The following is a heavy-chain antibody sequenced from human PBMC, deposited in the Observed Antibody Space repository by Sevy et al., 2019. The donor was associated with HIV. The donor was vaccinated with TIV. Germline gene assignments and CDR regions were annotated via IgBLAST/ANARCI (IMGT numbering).Heavy chain of an antibody. CDR1: GGSISSSSYY. Sequence: SETLSLTCTVSGGSISSSSYYWGWIRQPPGKGLEWIGSIYYSGSTYYNSSLKSRVTISVDTSKNQFSLKLSSVTAADTAVYYCASLSATPDYYYYMDVWGKGTTVTVSS. CDR3: ASLSATPDYYYYMDV. V-gene: IGHV4-39*01. D-gene: IGHD2-2*01. CDR2: IYYSGST. J-gene: IGHJ6*03.